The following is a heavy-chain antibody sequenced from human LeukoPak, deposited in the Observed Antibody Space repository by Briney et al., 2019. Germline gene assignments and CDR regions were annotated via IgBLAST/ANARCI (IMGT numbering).Heavy chain of an antibody. V-gene: IGHV3-23*01. Sequence: PGGSPRLSCAASGFTFSSYAMSWVRQAPGKGLEWVSAVSGSGGSTYYADSVKGRFTISRDNSKNTLYLQMNSLRAEDTAVYYCAKPDYDFWSGYGLQHWGQGTLVTVSS. CDR1: GFTFSSYA. CDR3: AKPDYDFWSGYGLQH. J-gene: IGHJ1*01. CDR2: VSGSGGST. D-gene: IGHD3-3*01.